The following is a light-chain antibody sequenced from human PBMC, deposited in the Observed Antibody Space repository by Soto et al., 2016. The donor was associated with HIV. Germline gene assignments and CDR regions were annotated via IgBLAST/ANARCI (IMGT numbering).Light chain of an antibody. CDR1: NIGSKS. CDR2: DES. V-gene: IGLV3-21*03. CDR3: QVWDSSSDPSVV. J-gene: IGLJ2*01. Sequence: SYELTQPPSVSVAPGKTARITCGGNNIGSKSVHWYQQKPGQAPVLVVYDESDRPSGIPERFSASKSGNMATLTISRVEAGDEADYYCQVWDSSSDPSVVFGGGTKLTVL.